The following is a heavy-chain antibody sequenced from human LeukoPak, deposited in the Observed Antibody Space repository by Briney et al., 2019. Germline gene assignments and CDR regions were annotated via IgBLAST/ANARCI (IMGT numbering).Heavy chain of an antibody. CDR1: GGTFSSYA. D-gene: IGHD4-17*01. CDR2: IIPIFGTA. CDR3: ARAQPPVRYYYYMDV. Sequence: GASVKVSCKASGGTFSSYAISWVRQASGQGLEWMGGIIPIFGTANYAQKFQGRVTITTDESTSTAYMELSSLRSEDTAVYYCARAQPPVRYYYYMDVWGKGTTVTVSS. J-gene: IGHJ6*03. V-gene: IGHV1-69*05.